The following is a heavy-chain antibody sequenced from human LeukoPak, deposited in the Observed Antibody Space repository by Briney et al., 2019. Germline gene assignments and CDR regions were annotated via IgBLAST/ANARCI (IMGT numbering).Heavy chain of an antibody. Sequence: GGSLRLSCAASGFTFSDYWMTWVRQAPGKGLEWVANIKQDGSEKYYVDSVKGRFTISRDNAKNSLYLQMNSLRAEDTAVYYCAKEVGGSGSCWGQGTLVTVS. CDR3: AKEVGGSGSC. J-gene: IGHJ4*02. D-gene: IGHD3-10*01. V-gene: IGHV3-7*01. CDR1: GFTFSDYW. CDR2: IKQDGSEK.